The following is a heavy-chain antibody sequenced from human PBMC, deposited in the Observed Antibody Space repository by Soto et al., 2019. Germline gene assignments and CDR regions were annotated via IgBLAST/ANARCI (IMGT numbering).Heavy chain of an antibody. D-gene: IGHD3-22*01. V-gene: IGHV4-59*01. CDR1: GGSISPYY. CDR2: IYYSGST. J-gene: IGHJ4*02. Sequence: QVQLQESGPRLVKPSETLSLTCTVSGGSISPYYRSWILQPPGRGLEWIGYIYYSGSTNYNPSLKSRVTISVDTSKNQFSLKLSSVTAADTAVYYCARDIGGYYDSSSYANWGQGTLVTVSS. CDR3: ARDIGGYYDSSSYAN.